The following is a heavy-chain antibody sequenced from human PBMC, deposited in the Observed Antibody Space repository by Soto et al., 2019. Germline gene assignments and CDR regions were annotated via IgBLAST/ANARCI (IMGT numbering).Heavy chain of an antibody. Sequence: QVQLVQSGAEVKKPGASVKVSCKASGYTFTSYGISWVRQAPGQGLEWMGWISAYHGNTNCAQKLQGRVTMTTATPTSTPDMEPRSLRPDHPAVYHSAREAPASTPKYGGKGTPVTVSS. V-gene: IGHV1-18*01. CDR3: AREAPASTPKY. J-gene: IGHJ4*02. CDR2: ISAYHGNT. CDR1: GYTFTSYG. D-gene: IGHD6-13*01.